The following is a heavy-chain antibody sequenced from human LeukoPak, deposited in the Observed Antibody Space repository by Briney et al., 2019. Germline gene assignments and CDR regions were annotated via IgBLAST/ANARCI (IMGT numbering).Heavy chain of an antibody. CDR3: AKDYDFWSGYYISADAFDI. V-gene: IGHV3-23*01. D-gene: IGHD3-3*01. Sequence: GGSLRLSCAASGFTFSSYAMSWVRQAPGKGLEWVSAISGSGGSTYYADSVKGRFTISRDNSKNTLYLQMNSLRAEDTAVYYCAKDYDFWSGYYISADAFDIWGQGTMVTVSS. CDR1: GFTFSSYA. CDR2: ISGSGGST. J-gene: IGHJ3*02.